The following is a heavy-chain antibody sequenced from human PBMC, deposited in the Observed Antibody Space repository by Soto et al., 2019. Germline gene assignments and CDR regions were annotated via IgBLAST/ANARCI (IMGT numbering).Heavy chain of an antibody. CDR1: GYTFTGYY. J-gene: IGHJ5*02. CDR3: ARGLEYSSSNANT. D-gene: IGHD6-6*01. Sequence: QVQLVQSGAEVKKPGASVKVSCKASGYTFTGYYMHWVRQAPGQGLEWMGWINANSGGTNYAQKFQGWVTMTRDTSIITAYMELSRLRSDDTAVYYGARGLEYSSSNANTWGQGTMVTVSS. CDR2: INANSGGT. V-gene: IGHV1-2*04.